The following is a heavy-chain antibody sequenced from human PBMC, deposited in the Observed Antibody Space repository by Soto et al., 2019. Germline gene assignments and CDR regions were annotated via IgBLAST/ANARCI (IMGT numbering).Heavy chain of an antibody. D-gene: IGHD2-2*01. CDR3: AKLLGYCSSTSCSHGMDV. CDR1: GGTFSSYA. CDR2: IIPIFGTA. J-gene: IGHJ6*02. V-gene: IGHV1-69*13. Sequence: ASVKVSCKASGGTFSSYAISWVRQAPGQGLEWMGGIIPIFGTANYAQKFQGRVTITADESTSTAYMELSSLRAEDTAVYYCAKLLGYCSSTSCSHGMDVWGQGTTVTVSS.